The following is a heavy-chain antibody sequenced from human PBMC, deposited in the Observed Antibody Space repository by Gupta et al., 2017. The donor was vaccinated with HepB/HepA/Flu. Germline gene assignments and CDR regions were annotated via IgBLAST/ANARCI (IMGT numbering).Heavy chain of an antibody. CDR2: IYYSGST. V-gene: IGHV4-39*02. CDR1: GGSISSSSYY. D-gene: IGHD3-22*01. J-gene: IGHJ4*02. Sequence: QLQLQESGPGLVKPSETLSLTCTVSGGSISSSSYYWGWIRQPPGKGLEWMGSIYYSGSTYYNPSLKSRVTISVDTSKNQFSLKLSSVTAADTAVYYCAREGDYYDSSGYYYTPPFDYWGQGTLVTVSS. CDR3: AREGDYYDSSGYYYTPPFDY.